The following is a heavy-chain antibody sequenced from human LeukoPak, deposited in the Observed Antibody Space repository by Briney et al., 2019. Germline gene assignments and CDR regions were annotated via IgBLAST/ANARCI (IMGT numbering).Heavy chain of an antibody. V-gene: IGHV4-59*12. CDR1: GGSIRNYY. CDR3: ARGVVLGQDDAFDI. Sequence: SETLSLTCTVSGGSIRNYYWSGIRQPTGKGLEWIGYIFYRGSIDYSPSLQSRVTISVDTSKNHLSLRLISVTAAEAAVYFCARGVVLGQDDAFDIWGRGTMVTVSS. J-gene: IGHJ3*02. D-gene: IGHD3/OR15-3a*01. CDR2: IFYRGSI.